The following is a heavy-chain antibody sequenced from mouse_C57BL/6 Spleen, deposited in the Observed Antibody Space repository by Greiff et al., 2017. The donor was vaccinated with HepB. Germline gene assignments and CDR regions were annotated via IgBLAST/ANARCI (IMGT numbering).Heavy chain of an antibody. J-gene: IGHJ2*01. V-gene: IGHV1-81*01. CDR1: GYTFTSYG. D-gene: IGHD3-2*02. CDR2: IYPRSGNT. Sequence: VKLMESGAELARPGASVKLSCKASGYTFTSYGISWVKQRTGQGLEWIGEIYPRSGNTYYNEKFKGKATLTADKSSSTAYMELRSLTSEDSAVYFCARNAQAPYFDYWGQGTTLTVSS. CDR3: ARNAQAPYFDY.